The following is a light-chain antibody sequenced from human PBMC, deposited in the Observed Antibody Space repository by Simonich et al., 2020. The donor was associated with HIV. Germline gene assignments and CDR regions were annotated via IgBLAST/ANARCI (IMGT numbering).Light chain of an antibody. CDR3: QQSYSTT. V-gene: IGKV1-39*01. Sequence: DIQLTQSPSFLSASVGDRVTITCRASQDISSYLAWYQQKPGEAPKLLIYAASSLQSGVPSRCSGSGSGTDFTLTISSLQPEDFATYYCQQSYSTTFGGGTKVEIK. J-gene: IGKJ4*01. CDR1: QDISSY. CDR2: AAS.